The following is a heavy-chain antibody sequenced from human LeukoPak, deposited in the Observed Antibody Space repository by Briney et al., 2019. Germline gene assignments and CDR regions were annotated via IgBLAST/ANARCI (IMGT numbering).Heavy chain of an antibody. CDR1: GFTFSSYW. CDR3: ARPSPYCSGGSYYSDY. V-gene: IGHV3-7*01. D-gene: IGHD2-15*01. J-gene: IGHJ4*02. CDR2: IKQDGSEK. Sequence: GGSLRLSCAASGFTFSSYWMSWVRQAPGKGLEWVANIKQDGSEKYYVDSVKGRFTISRDNAKNSLYLQMNSLRAEDTAVYYCARPSPYCSGGSYYSDYWGQGTLVTVSS.